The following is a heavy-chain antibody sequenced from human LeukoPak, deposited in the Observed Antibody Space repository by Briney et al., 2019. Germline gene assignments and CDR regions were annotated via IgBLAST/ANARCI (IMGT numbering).Heavy chain of an antibody. CDR2: ITGGGGST. J-gene: IGHJ4*02. V-gene: IGHV3-23*01. CDR3: AKLAAAGTEDFDY. D-gene: IGHD6-13*01. Sequence: PGGSLRLSCAASGFTFSNYGVSWVRQAPGKGLEWVSSITGGGGSTYYADSVQGRFTISRDNSKNTLYLHMTSLRAEDTAVFYCAKLAAAGTEDFDYWGQGTLVTVYS. CDR1: GFTFSNYG.